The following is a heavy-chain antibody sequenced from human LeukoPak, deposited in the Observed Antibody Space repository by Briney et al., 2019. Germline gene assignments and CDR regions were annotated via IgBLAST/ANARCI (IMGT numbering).Heavy chain of an antibody. CDR1: GGSISSYY. J-gene: IGHJ4*02. CDR3: AREGGPYRPLDY. CDR2: IYYTGST. V-gene: IGHV4-59*12. Sequence: SETLSLTCTVSGGSISSYYWSWIRQPPGKGLEWIGLIYYTGSTNYNPSLKSRVTISIDSSKNQFSLKLSSVTAADSAVYYCAREGGPYRPLDYSGQGTLVTVSS.